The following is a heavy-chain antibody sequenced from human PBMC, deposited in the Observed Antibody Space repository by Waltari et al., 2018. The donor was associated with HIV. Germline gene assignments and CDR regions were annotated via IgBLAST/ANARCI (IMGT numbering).Heavy chain of an antibody. D-gene: IGHD3-3*01. V-gene: IGHV3-7*01. CDR2: IKEDGSET. J-gene: IGHJ6*02. CDR1: GFSFSSHW. CDR3: ARDAHYYDFWASGYYYYGMDL. Sequence: EVNLVESGGELVQPGDSLKLSCLASGFSFSSHWINWVRQDPGKGLEWVGNIKEDGSETYYVDSVKGRFNISRDNTKNILYLQMNNLRREDTAVYYCARDAHYYDFWASGYYYYGMDLWGRGTTVSVSS.